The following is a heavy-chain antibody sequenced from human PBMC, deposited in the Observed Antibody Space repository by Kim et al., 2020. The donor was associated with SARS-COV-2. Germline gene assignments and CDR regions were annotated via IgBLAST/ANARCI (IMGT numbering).Heavy chain of an antibody. D-gene: IGHD2-2*03. V-gene: IGHV4-39*01. J-gene: IGHJ3*02. Sequence: SETLSLTCTVSGGSISSSSYYWGWIRQPPGKGLEWIGSIYYSGSTYYNPSLKSRVTISVDTSKNQFSLKLSSVTAADTAVYYCAILLQFGYLSQAFDIWGQGTMVTVSS. CDR1: GGSISSSSYY. CDR2: IYYSGST. CDR3: AILLQFGYLSQAFDI.